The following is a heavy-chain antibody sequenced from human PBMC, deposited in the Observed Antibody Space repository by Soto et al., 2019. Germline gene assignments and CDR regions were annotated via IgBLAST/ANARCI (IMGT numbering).Heavy chain of an antibody. V-gene: IGHV4-31*03. CDR1: GGSISSGGYY. CDR3: ARDPGKYYDSSGFPYFDY. Sequence: QVQLQESGPGLVKPSQTLSLTCTVSGGSISSGGYYWSWIRQHPGKGLEWIGYIYYSGSTYYNPSLKSRVTISVDTSKNQFSLKLSYVTAADTAVYYCARDPGKYYDSSGFPYFDYWGQGTLVTVSS. CDR2: IYYSGST. D-gene: IGHD3-22*01. J-gene: IGHJ4*02.